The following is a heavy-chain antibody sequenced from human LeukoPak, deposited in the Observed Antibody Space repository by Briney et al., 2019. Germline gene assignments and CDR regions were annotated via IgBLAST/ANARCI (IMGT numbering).Heavy chain of an antibody. CDR1: GYSFTSYW. CDR2: IHPGDSDA. Sequence: GESLKISCKGSGYSFTSYWIGWVRQMPGKGLEWMGIIHPGDSDARYSPSFQGQVTISADKSISTAYLQWSSLKASDTAMYYCARKRGYSYGYVDYWGQGTLVTVSS. CDR3: ARKRGYSYGYVDY. J-gene: IGHJ4*02. D-gene: IGHD5-18*01. V-gene: IGHV5-51*01.